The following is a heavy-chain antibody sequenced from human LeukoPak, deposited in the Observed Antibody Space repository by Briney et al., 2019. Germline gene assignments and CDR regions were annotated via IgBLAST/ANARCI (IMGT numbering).Heavy chain of an antibody. D-gene: IGHD3-10*01. Sequence: ASVKVSCKASGYTFTGHYMHWVRQAPGQGLEWMGWINPNSGGTNYAQKFQGRVTMTRDTSISTAYMELSRLRSDDTAVYYCARSPRGPYGSGDNYYMDVWGKGTTVTISS. CDR3: ARSPRGPYGSGDNYYMDV. CDR1: GYTFTGHY. V-gene: IGHV1-2*02. CDR2: INPNSGGT. J-gene: IGHJ6*03.